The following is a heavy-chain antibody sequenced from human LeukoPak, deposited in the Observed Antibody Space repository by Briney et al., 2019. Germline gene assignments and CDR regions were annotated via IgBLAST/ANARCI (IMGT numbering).Heavy chain of an antibody. Sequence: GGSLRLSCAASGFAFSSYWMSWVRQAPGKGLEWVANIKKDGSEKYYVDSVKGRFTISRDNAKTSLYLQINSLRAEDTAVYYCARDLSGVTGYTYGRGIDYWGQGTLVTVSS. CDR1: GFAFSSYW. CDR3: ARDLSGVTGYTYGRGIDY. J-gene: IGHJ4*02. V-gene: IGHV3-7*01. D-gene: IGHD5-18*01. CDR2: IKKDGSEK.